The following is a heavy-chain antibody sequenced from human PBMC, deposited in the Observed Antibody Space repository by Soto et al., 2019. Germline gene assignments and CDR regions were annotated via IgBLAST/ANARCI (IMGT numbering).Heavy chain of an antibody. CDR1: GGSITSNW. CDR3: ARHAYSSGWYKPPDIDY. Sequence: SETLSLTCAVSGGSITSNWWSWVRQPPGKGLEWIGEIHHSGSFNYNPSLRSRVTISIDKSKNQFSLRLSSVTAADTAVYYCARHAYSSGWYKPPDIDYWGQGTLVTVSS. V-gene: IGHV4-4*02. CDR2: IHHSGSF. D-gene: IGHD6-19*01. J-gene: IGHJ4*02.